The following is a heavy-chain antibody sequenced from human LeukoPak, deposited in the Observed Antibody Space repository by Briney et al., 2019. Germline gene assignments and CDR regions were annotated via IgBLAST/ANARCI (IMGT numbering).Heavy chain of an antibody. V-gene: IGHV4-34*01. CDR1: GGSFSGYY. CDR2: INHSGST. Sequence: SETLSLTCAVYGGSFSGYYWSWIRQPPGKGLEWVGEINHSGSTNYNPSLKRRVTISVDTFKNQFSLKLSSVTAADTAVYYCARGRMVRGTIDYWGQGTLVTVSS. D-gene: IGHD3-10*01. CDR3: ARGRMVRGTIDY. J-gene: IGHJ4*02.